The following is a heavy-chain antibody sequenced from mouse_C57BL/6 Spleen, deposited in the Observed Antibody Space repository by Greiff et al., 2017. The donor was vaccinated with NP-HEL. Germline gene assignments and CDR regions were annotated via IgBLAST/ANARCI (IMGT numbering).Heavy chain of an antibody. CDR2: ISSGSSTI. V-gene: IGHV5-17*01. CDR1: GFTFSDYG. Sequence: EVHLVESGGGLVKPGGSLKLSCAASGFTFSDYGMRWVRQAPEKGLEWVAYISSGSSTIYYADTVKGRFTISRDNAKNTLFLQMTSLRSEDTAMYYCARMTAQAYYFDYWGQGTTLTVSS. D-gene: IGHD3-2*02. CDR3: ARMTAQAYYFDY. J-gene: IGHJ2*01.